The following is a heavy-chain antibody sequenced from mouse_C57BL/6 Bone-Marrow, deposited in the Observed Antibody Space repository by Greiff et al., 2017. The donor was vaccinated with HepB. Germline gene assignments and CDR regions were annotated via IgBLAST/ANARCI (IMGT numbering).Heavy chain of an antibody. J-gene: IGHJ4*01. CDR3: ARRGSRGYYAMDY. D-gene: IGHD1-1*01. Sequence: EVMLVESGGGLVQPGGSLKLSCAASGFTFSDYGMAWVRQAPRKGPEWVAFISNLAYSIYFAATVTGRFPISRENAKNTLYLEMSSLRSEDTAMYYCARRGSRGYYAMDYWGQGTSVTVSS. V-gene: IGHV5-15*04. CDR1: GFTFSDYG. CDR2: ISNLAYSI.